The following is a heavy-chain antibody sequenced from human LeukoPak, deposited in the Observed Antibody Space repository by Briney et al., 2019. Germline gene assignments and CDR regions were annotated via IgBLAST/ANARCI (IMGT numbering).Heavy chain of an antibody. V-gene: IGHV1-2*02. J-gene: IGHJ4*02. D-gene: IGHD6-6*01. CDR2: INSNSGAT. CDR1: GYTFTAYY. CDR3: ARDLDSSSSLDY. Sequence: ASVKVSCKASGYTFTAYYIHWVRQAPGQGLEWMAWINSNSGATDYAQKFQGRVTMTRDTSFSTAYMELSRLRSDDTAMFYCARDLDSSSSLDYWGQGTLVTVSS.